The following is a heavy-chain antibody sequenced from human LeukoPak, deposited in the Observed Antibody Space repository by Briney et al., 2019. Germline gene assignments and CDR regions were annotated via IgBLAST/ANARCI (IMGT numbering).Heavy chain of an antibody. D-gene: IGHD3-9*01. V-gene: IGHV3-48*03. CDR2: ISSSGSTI. Sequence: GSLRLSCAASGFTFSSYEMNWVRQAPGKGLEWVSYISSSGSTIYYADSVKGRFTISRDNAKNSLYLQMNSLRAEDTAVYYCARGRYYDILTGYYIHPAPFDYWGQGTLVTVSS. CDR1: GFTFSSYE. CDR3: ARGRYYDILTGYYIHPAPFDY. J-gene: IGHJ4*02.